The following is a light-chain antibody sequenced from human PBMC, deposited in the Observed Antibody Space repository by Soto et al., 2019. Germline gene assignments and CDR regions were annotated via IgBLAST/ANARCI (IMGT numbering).Light chain of an antibody. Sequence: ETVMTQSPATLSVSPGERPTLSCRASQSVSSNLAWYQQKPCQSTRLLISDASTRATAIPARFSGSASRTEFILTISSLQSEDFAVYYWQGYNTWPLTVGAGTKVDI. J-gene: IGKJ3*01. CDR1: QSVSSN. V-gene: IGKV3-15*01. CDR3: QGYNTWPLT. CDR2: DAS.